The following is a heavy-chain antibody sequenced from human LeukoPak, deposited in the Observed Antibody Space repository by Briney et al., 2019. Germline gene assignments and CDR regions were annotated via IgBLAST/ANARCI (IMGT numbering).Heavy chain of an antibody. D-gene: IGHD3-10*01. CDR1: GGSFSGYY. CDR3: ASKVMVRGVIINPQVDY. V-gene: IGHV4-34*01. CDR2: INHSGST. Sequence: SETLSLTCAVHGGSFSGYYWSWIRQPPGKGLELIGEINHSGSTYYNPSLKSRVTISVDTSKNQFSLKLSSVTAADTAVYYCASKVMVRGVIINPQVDYWGQGTLVTVSS. J-gene: IGHJ4*02.